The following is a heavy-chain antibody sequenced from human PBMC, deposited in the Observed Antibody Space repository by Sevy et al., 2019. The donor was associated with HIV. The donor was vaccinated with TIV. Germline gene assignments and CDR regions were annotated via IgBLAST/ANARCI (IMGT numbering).Heavy chain of an antibody. V-gene: IGHV3-33*01. Sequence: GGSLRLSCAGSGFTFSNYGMHWVRQAPGKGLEWVAIIWYDGSNKYYTESVKGRFTMSRDNSKNMLYLQMNGLRAEDTAGYYCARDKLQTTGSLGDYYYGLDVWGQGTRVTVSS. CDR1: GFTFSNYG. D-gene: IGHD3-16*01. CDR3: ARDKLQTTGSLGDYYYGLDV. J-gene: IGHJ6*02. CDR2: IWYDGSNK.